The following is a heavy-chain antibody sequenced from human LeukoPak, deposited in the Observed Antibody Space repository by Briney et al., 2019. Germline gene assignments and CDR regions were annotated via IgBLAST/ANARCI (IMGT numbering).Heavy chain of an antibody. D-gene: IGHD1-26*01. Sequence: PGGSLRLSCAASGFTVSSNYMSWVRQAPGKGLEWVSVIYSGGSTYYADSVKGRFTISRDNSKNTPYLQMNSLRAEDTAVYYCARVTWGGSYTNTLDYWGQGTLVTVSS. J-gene: IGHJ4*02. CDR2: IYSGGST. CDR3: ARVTWGGSYTNTLDY. CDR1: GFTVSSNY. V-gene: IGHV3-66*01.